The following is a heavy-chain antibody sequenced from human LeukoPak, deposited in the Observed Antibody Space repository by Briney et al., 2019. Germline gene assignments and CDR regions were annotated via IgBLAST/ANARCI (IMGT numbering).Heavy chain of an antibody. Sequence: PGGSLRLSCAASGFTFSSYAMSWVRQAPGKGLEWVSAISGSGGSTYYADSLKGRFTISRDNSKNTLYLQMNSLRAEDTAVYYCAKPKWELLGYFDYWGQGTLVTVSS. CDR1: GFTFSSYA. D-gene: IGHD1-26*01. J-gene: IGHJ4*02. CDR3: AKPKWELLGYFDY. CDR2: ISGSGGST. V-gene: IGHV3-23*01.